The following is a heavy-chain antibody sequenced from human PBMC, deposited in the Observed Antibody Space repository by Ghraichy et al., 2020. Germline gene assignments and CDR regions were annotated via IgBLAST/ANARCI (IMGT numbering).Heavy chain of an antibody. CDR3: AEEQERIQLWTRSSPLDY. CDR2: ISGSGGST. J-gene: IGHJ4*02. Sequence: GGSLRLSCAASGFTFSSYAMSWVRQAPGKGLEWVSAISGSGGSTYYADSVKGRFTISRDNSKNTLYLQMNSLRAEDTAGYYWAEEQERIQLWTRSSPLDYWGQGTLVTVSS. CDR1: GFTFSSYA. D-gene: IGHD5-18*01. V-gene: IGHV3-23*01.